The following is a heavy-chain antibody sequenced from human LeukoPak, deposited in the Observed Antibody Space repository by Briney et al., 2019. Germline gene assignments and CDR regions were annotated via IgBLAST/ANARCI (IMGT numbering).Heavy chain of an antibody. J-gene: IGHJ3*02. D-gene: IGHD3-22*01. V-gene: IGHV4-31*03. CDR2: IYYSGST. CDR3: ARDRGPLGYYDSSGYDI. Sequence: SETLSLTCTVSGGSISSGCYYWSWIRQHPGKGLEWIGYIYYSGSTYYNPSLKSRVTISVDTSKNQFSLKLSSVTAADTAVYYCARDRGPLGYYDSSGYDIWGQGTMVTVSS. CDR1: GGSISSGCYY.